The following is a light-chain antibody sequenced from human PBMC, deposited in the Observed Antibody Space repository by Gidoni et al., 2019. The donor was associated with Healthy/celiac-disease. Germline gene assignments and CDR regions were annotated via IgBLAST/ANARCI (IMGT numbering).Light chain of an antibody. CDR1: QSISSW. CDR3: QQYNSYST. CDR2: DAS. V-gene: IGKV1-5*01. Sequence: DIQMTQSPSTLSASVGDRVTITCRASQSISSWLAWYQQKPGNAPKLLIYDASSLESGVPSRFSGSGSGTEFTLTISSLQPDDFATYYCQQYNSYSTFGQGTKLEIK. J-gene: IGKJ2*01.